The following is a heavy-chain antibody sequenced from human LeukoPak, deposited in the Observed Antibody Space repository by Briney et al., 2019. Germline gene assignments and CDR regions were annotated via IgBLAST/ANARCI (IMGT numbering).Heavy chain of an antibody. CDR3: ARGIVVVPAASPTHFDY. V-gene: IGHV4-34*01. D-gene: IGHD2-2*01. J-gene: IGHJ4*02. Sequence: PSETLSLTCAVYGASFSGYYWSWIRQPPGKGLEWIGEINHSGSTNYNPSLKSRVTISVDTSKNQFSLKLSSVTAADTAVYYCARGIVVVPAASPTHFDYWGQGTLVTVSS. CDR2: INHSGST. CDR1: GASFSGYY.